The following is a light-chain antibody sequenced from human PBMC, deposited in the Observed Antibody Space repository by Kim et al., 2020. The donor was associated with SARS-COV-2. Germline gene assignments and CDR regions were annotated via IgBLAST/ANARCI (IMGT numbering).Light chain of an antibody. J-gene: IGLJ1*01. V-gene: IGLV3-1*01. CDR1: KMEDKY. CDR3: QAWDSSTEV. Sequence: GARGQTASITCTGDKMEDKYACWDQQKPGQSPVLFIDQDSKRPAGNPKRVSGSITGNTATLTSSGTQAMEESDYYCQAWDSSTEVFGTGTKVTVL. CDR2: QDS.